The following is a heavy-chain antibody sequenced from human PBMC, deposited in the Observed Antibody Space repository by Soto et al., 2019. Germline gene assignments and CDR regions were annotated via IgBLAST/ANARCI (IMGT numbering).Heavy chain of an antibody. CDR1: GFTFSSYA. J-gene: IGHJ4*01. V-gene: IGHV3-30-3*02. CDR3: AKLLHHHDSNGFTADY. D-gene: IGHD3-22*01. CDR2: ISYDGSNK. Sequence: GGSLRLSCAASGFTFSSYAMHWVRQAPGKGLEWVAVISYDGSNKYYADSVRGRFTISRDNSKNTLYLQMNSLTTEDTAVYYCAKLLHHHDSNGFTADYWGPGTQVTVSS.